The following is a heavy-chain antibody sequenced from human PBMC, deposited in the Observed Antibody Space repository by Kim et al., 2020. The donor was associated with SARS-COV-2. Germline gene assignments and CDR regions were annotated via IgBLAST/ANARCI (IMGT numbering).Heavy chain of an antibody. J-gene: IGHJ3*02. D-gene: IGHD3-10*01. CDR3: ARDLPSGVAGYGEAAFDI. CDR1: GFTFSSYG. Sequence: GGSLRLSCAASGFTFSSYGMHWVRQAPGKGLEWVAVIWYDGSNKYYADSVKGRFTISRDNSKNTLYLQMNSLRAEDTAVYYCARDLPSGVAGYGEAAFDIWGQGTMVTVSS. CDR2: IWYDGSNK. V-gene: IGHV3-33*01.